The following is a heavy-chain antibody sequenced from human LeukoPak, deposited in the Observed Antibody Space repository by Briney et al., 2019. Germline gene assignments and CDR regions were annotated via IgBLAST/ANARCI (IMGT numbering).Heavy chain of an antibody. Sequence: SETLSLTCTVSGGSISSSSYYWGWIRQPPGKGLEWIGSIYYSGSTYYNPSLKSRVTISVDTSKNQFSLKLSSVTAADTAVYYCAGQGYSSSWYIFDYWGQGTLVTVSS. CDR3: AGQGYSSSWYIFDY. V-gene: IGHV4-39*01. J-gene: IGHJ4*02. CDR2: IYYSGST. D-gene: IGHD6-13*01. CDR1: GGSISSSSYY.